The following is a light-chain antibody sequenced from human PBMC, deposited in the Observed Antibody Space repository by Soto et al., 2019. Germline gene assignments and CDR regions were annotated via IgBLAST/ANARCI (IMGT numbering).Light chain of an antibody. J-gene: IGLJ2*01. Sequence: QSARTQPPSASGSPGQSVTISCSETSSNVGGYNYVSWYQQHPGKAPKLMIYEVSKRPSGVPDRFSGSKSGNTASLTVSGLQAEDEADYYCSAYAGSNNFVVFGGGTKVTVL. V-gene: IGLV2-8*01. CDR3: SAYAGSNNFVV. CDR2: EVS. CDR1: SSNVGGYNY.